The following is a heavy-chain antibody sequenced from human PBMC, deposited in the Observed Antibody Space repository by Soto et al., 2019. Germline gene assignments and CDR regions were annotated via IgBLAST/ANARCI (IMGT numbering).Heavy chain of an antibody. V-gene: IGHV1-69*08. CDR1: GGTFSSYT. CDR3: ARDLGYCSGGSCYFLHY. J-gene: IGHJ4*02. CDR2: IIPILGIA. Sequence: QVQLVQSGAEVKKPGSSVKVSCKASGGTFSSYTISWVRQAPGQGIEWMGRIIPILGIANYAQKFQGRVTITADKSTSTAYMELSSLRSEDTAVYYCARDLGYCSGGSCYFLHYWGQGTLVTVSS. D-gene: IGHD2-15*01.